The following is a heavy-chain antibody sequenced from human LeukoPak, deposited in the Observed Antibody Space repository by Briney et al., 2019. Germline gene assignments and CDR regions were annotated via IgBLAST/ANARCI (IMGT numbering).Heavy chain of an antibody. CDR2: ISYDGSNK. CDR1: GFTFSSYA. Sequence: GGSLRLSCAASGFTFSSYAMHWVRQAPGKGLEWVAVISYDGSNKYYADSVKGRFTISRDNSKNTLYLQMGSLRAEDMAVYYCARDESPEQQLFDNWFDPWGQGTLVTVSS. D-gene: IGHD6-13*01. J-gene: IGHJ5*02. CDR3: ARDESPEQQLFDNWFDP. V-gene: IGHV3-30*14.